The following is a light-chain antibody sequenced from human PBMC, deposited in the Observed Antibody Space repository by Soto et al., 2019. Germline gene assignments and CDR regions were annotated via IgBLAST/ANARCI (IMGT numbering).Light chain of an antibody. CDR1: QSVLYSSNNKNY. CDR2: WAS. CDR3: QHYYSAPRT. J-gene: IGKJ1*01. Sequence: DIVMTQSPDSLAVSLGERATINCKSSQSVLYSSNNKNYLAWYQQKPGQPLKLLISWASTRESGVPDRFSGSGSGADFTLTISRLQAEDVAVYYCQHYYSAPRTFGQGTKVDIK. V-gene: IGKV4-1*01.